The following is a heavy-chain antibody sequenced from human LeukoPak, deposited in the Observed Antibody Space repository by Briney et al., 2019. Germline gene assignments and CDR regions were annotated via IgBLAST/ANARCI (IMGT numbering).Heavy chain of an antibody. J-gene: IGHJ4*02. CDR1: DGSIRNFY. CDR3: ARWGHFDASGYFVVDY. V-gene: IGHV4-59*01. D-gene: IGHD3-22*01. CDR2: TLYGGRT. Sequence: SETLSLTCTVSDGSIRNFYWTWFRQPPGKRLEWIGHTLYGGRTDYNPSLESRVTISVDTSKSQFSLNLRSVTTTDTAVYYCARWGHFDASGYFVVDYWGQGALVTVSS.